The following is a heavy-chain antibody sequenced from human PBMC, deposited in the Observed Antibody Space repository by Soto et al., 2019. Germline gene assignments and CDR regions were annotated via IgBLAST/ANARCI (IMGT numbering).Heavy chain of an antibody. J-gene: IGHJ3*02. CDR3: ASPARNYDFWSGYSFDI. Sequence: GXSVKVSFNASGYTFTSYDINLVRHSTGQGLEWMGWMNPNSGNTGYAQKFQGRVTMTRNTSISTAYMELSSLRSEDKAVYYCASPARNYDFWSGYSFDIWGQGTMVTVSS. CDR2: MNPNSGNT. V-gene: IGHV1-8*01. CDR1: GYTFTSYD. D-gene: IGHD3-3*01.